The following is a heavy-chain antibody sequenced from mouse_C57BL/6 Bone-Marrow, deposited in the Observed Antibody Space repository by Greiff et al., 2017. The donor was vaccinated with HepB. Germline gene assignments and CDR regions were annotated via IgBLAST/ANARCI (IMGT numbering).Heavy chain of an antibody. Sequence: EVQVVESGAELVRPGASVKLSCTASGFNIKDDYMHWVKQRPEQGLEWIGWIDPENGDTEYASKFQGKATITADTSSNTAYLQLSSLTSEDTAVYYCTFTAQAKVDYWGQGTTLTVSS. CDR2: IDPENGDT. D-gene: IGHD3-2*02. V-gene: IGHV14-4*01. CDR1: GFNIKDDY. J-gene: IGHJ2*01. CDR3: TFTAQAKVDY.